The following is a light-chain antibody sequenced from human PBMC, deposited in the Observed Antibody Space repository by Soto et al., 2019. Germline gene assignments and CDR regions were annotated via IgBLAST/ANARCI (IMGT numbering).Light chain of an antibody. Sequence: EIVLTQSPATLSLCPGERATLSCRASQSVSSYLAWYQQKSGQAPRLLIFDASNRATGIPARFSGSGSGTDFTLTISSLEPEDFAVYYCQQRSNWPPTFGGGTKVEIK. CDR2: DAS. J-gene: IGKJ4*01. CDR1: QSVSSY. CDR3: QQRSNWPPT. V-gene: IGKV3-11*01.